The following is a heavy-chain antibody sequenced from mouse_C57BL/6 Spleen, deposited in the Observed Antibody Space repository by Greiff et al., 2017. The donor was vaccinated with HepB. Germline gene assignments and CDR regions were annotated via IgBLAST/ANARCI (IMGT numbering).Heavy chain of an antibody. CDR1: GYAFSSSW. J-gene: IGHJ3*01. D-gene: IGHD3-2*02. CDR2: IYPGDGDT. V-gene: IGHV1-82*01. CDR3: ARAGDSSGSFAY. Sequence: VQLQQSGPELVKPGASVKISCKASGYAFSSSWMNWVKQRPGKGLEWIGRIYPGDGDTNYNGKFKGKATLTADKSSSTAYMQLRSLTSEDSAVYFCARAGDSSGSFAYWGQGTLVTVSA.